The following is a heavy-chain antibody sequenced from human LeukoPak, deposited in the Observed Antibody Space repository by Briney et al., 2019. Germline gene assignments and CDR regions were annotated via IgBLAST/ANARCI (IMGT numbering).Heavy chain of an antibody. CDR2: ISYDGGNK. CDR1: GFTFSSYG. Sequence: PGGSLRLSCAASGFTFSSYGMHWVRQAPGKGLEWVAVISYDGGNKYYADSVKGRFTISRDKSKNTLYMQMNIFNFYNSAVYYSARDLLRFLEGGFMSYYYYGMDVWGQGTTVTVSS. V-gene: IGHV3-30*03. CDR3: ARDLLRFLEGGFMSYYYYGMDV. D-gene: IGHD3-3*01. J-gene: IGHJ6*02.